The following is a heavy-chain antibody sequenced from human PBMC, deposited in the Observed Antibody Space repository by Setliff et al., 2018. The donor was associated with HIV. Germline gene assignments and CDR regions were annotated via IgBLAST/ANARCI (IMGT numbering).Heavy chain of an antibody. CDR1: GYAFTSYH. J-gene: IGHJ4*02. Sequence: ASVKVSCKPSGYAFTSYHIHWVRQAPGQGLEWMGKIFVGDSTTHYAQKFQGRVTLTSDTSTNTVYMELSSLRSEDTAIYYCARSPDPYSGTTDYWGQGTLVTVSS. CDR2: IFVGDSTT. D-gene: IGHD1-26*01. CDR3: ARSPDPYSGTTDY. V-gene: IGHV1-46*01.